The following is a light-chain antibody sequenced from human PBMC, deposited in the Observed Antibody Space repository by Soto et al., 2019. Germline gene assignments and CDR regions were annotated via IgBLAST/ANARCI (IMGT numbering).Light chain of an antibody. Sequence: EIVMTQSPATLSVSPGERATLSCRASQNIYSNVAWYQQRPGQAPRLLIYRASTRATGIPARFSGSGSGTEFTLTISSLQSEDFAVYYCQQYNSWPPITFGQGTRLEI. J-gene: IGKJ5*01. CDR2: RAS. CDR3: QQYNSWPPIT. CDR1: QNIYSN. V-gene: IGKV3-15*01.